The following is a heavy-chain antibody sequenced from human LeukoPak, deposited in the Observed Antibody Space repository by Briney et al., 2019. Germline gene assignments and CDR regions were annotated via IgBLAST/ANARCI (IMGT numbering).Heavy chain of an antibody. V-gene: IGHV4-59*08. J-gene: IGHJ3*02. D-gene: IGHD3-9*01. Sequence: SETLSLTCTVSGASISSFYWSWIRQPPGKGLEWIGYIYNSGNTNHNPSLKSRVAISVDTSKNQFSQKLSSVTAADTAVYYCARRLNDILTGFMAFDIWGQGTMVTVSS. CDR1: GASISSFY. CDR2: IYNSGNT. CDR3: ARRLNDILTGFMAFDI.